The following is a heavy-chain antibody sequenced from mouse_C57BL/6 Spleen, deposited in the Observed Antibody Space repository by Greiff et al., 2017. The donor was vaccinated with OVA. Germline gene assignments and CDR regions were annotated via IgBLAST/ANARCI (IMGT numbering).Heavy chain of an antibody. D-gene: IGHD2-13*01. J-gene: IGHJ2*01. CDR1: GFTFSDYY. CDR3: ARRTTLYYFDY. Sequence: EVQLVESEGGLVQPGSSMKLSCTASGFTFSDYYMAWVRQVPEKGLEWVANINYDGSSTYYLDSLKSRFIISRDNAKNMLYLQMSSLKSEDTATYYCARRTTLYYFDYWGKGTTLTVSS. CDR2: INYDGSST. V-gene: IGHV5-16*01.